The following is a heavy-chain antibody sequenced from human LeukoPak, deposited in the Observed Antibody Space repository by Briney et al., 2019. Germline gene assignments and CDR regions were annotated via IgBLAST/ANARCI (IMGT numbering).Heavy chain of an antibody. CDR2: ISASSGYI. CDR1: GFTFSSSS. V-gene: IGHV3-21*06. Sequence: GGSLRLSCAASGFTFSSSSMNWVRQAPGKGLEWVSSISASSGYIYYADSVKGRFTISRDNAKNSLYLQMNSLRAEDTSLYYCARVYGSGRYYNPLLPLDVWGTGTTVTVSS. D-gene: IGHD3-10*01. CDR3: ARVYGSGRYYNPLLPLDV. J-gene: IGHJ6*04.